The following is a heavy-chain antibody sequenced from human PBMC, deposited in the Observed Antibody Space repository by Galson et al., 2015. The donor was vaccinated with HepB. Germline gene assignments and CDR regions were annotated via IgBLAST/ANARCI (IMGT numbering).Heavy chain of an antibody. CDR1: GYSFTSYW. Sequence: QSGAEVKKPGESLKISCKGSGYSFTSYWIGWVRQMPGKGLKWMGIIYPGDSDTRYSPSFQGQVTISADKSISTAYLQWSSLKASDTAMYYCARRASGSYYGAYYYYGMDVWGQGTTVTVSS. CDR2: IYPGDSDT. J-gene: IGHJ6*02. V-gene: IGHV5-51*03. CDR3: ARRASGSYYGAYYYYGMDV. D-gene: IGHD3-10*01.